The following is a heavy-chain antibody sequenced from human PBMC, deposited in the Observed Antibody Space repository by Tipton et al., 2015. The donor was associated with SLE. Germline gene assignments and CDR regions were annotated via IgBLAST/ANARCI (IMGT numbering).Heavy chain of an antibody. Sequence: TLSLTCTVSGGSISSHYWSWIRQAPGKGLELIGAISNSETTSYHPPLKSRVTISLDTSKNQFSLKLGSVTAADTAVYYCAGAWQGYCSGGTCYVLDYWGQGTLVTVSS. CDR3: AGAWQGYCSGGTCYVLDY. CDR1: GGSISSHY. CDR2: ISNSETT. V-gene: IGHV4-59*11. J-gene: IGHJ4*02. D-gene: IGHD2-15*01.